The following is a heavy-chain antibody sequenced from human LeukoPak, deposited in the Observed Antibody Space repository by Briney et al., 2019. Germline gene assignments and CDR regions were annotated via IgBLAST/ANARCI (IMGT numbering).Heavy chain of an antibody. Sequence: RGSLRLSCAASGFTFSSYAMSWVRQAPGKGLEWVSAISGSGGSTYYADSVKGRFTISRDNSKDTLYLQMNSLRAEDTAVYYCAKAHTIALWFGEYYFDYWGQGTLVTVSS. J-gene: IGHJ4*02. CDR2: ISGSGGST. CDR1: GFTFSSYA. CDR3: AKAHTIALWFGEYYFDY. V-gene: IGHV3-23*01. D-gene: IGHD3-10*01.